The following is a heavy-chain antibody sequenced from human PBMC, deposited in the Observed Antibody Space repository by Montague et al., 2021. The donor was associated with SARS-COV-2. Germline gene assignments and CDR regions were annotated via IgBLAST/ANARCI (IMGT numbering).Heavy chain of an antibody. Sequence: SETLSLTCVVSGGSISGINWWCWVRQPPGKGLEWIGVIHHSGSTNYTSPLKRRVIIAVDKSKNQSFLQLSSETAADTAVNYCARTGYSSGWNSFDYWGQGTLVTVSS. CDR2: IHHSGST. J-gene: IGHJ4*02. CDR1: GGSISGINW. V-gene: IGHV4-4*02. D-gene: IGHD6-19*01. CDR3: ARTGYSSGWNSFDY.